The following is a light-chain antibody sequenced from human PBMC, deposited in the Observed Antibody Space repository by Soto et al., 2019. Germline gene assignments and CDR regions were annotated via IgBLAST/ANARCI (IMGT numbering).Light chain of an antibody. CDR3: QQYNDWTPGYN. CDR1: QSVSSN. CDR2: GAS. V-gene: IGKV3-15*01. J-gene: IGKJ2*01. Sequence: EIVMTQSPATLSVSPGERATLHCRASQSVSSNLGWYQHKPGQAPRLLIYGASTRATGIPARFSGSGSGTDFTLTINGLQSEDFAVYYCQQYNDWTPGYNFGKGTKVDI.